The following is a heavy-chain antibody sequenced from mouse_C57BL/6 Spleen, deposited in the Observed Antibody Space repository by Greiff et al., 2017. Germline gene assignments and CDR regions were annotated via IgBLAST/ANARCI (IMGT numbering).Heavy chain of an antibody. CDR2: IYPGDGDT. CDR3: ARSYYYGSSRYYFDY. V-gene: IGHV1-80*01. CDR1: GYAFSSYW. D-gene: IGHD1-1*01. Sequence: VKLVESGAELVKPGASVKISCKASGYAFSSYWMNWVKQRPGKGLEWIGQIYPGDGDTNYNGKFKGKATLTADKSSSTAYMQLSSLTSEDSAVYFCARSYYYGSSRYYFDYWGQGTTLTVSS. J-gene: IGHJ2*01.